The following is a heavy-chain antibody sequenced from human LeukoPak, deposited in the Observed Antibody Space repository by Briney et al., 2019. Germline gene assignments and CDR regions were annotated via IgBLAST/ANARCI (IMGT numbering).Heavy chain of an antibody. CDR3: ARGITAFGVPGATYYFDY. CDR1: GKSFSGYY. CDR2: INHSGST. J-gene: IGHJ4*02. V-gene: IGHV4-34*01. Sequence: SETLSLTCTVYGKSFSGYYWTCIRQSPGKGLEWIGEINHSGSTNYNPSLKSRVSISIDTSKNHLSLKLSSVTAADTAVYYCARGITAFGVPGATYYFDYWGQGTLVTVSS. D-gene: IGHD3-3*01.